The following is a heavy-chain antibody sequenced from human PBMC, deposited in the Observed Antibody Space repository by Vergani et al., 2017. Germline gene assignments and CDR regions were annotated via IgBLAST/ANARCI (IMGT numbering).Heavy chain of an antibody. CDR1: GFTFSSYW. Sequence: EVQLVESGGGLVQPGGSLRLSCAASGFTFSSYWMSWVRQAPGKGLEWVANIKQDGSEKYYVDSVKGRFTISRDNAKNSLYLQMNSLRAEDTAVYYCARHYKDIVVVPASAEGDYYYYYGMDVWGQGTTVTVSS. CDR3: ARHYKDIVVVPASAEGDYYYYYGMDV. D-gene: IGHD2-2*01. J-gene: IGHJ6*02. V-gene: IGHV3-7*01. CDR2: IKQDGSEK.